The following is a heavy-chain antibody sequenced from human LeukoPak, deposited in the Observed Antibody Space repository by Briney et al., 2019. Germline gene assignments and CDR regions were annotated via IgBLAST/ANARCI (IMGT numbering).Heavy chain of an antibody. CDR2: ISGSGGST. J-gene: IGHJ4*02. Sequence: PGGSLRLSCAASGFTFSSYAMSWVRPAPGKGLEWVSAISGSGGSTYYADSVKGRFTISRDNSKNTLYLQMNSLRAEDTAVYYCAKDQSLFDDFWSGYYYYWGQGTLVTVSS. V-gene: IGHV3-23*01. D-gene: IGHD3-3*01. CDR3: AKDQSLFDDFWSGYYYY. CDR1: GFTFSSYA.